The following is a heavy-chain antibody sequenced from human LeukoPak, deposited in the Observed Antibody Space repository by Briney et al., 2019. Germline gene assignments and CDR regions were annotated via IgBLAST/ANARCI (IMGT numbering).Heavy chain of an antibody. CDR1: GFTFSAYW. CDR3: AGVKVAGTRSFDY. Sequence: PGGSPRLSCAASGFTFSAYWMHWVRQAPGKGLVWVGRINDVGSDSTYVDSVKGRFTISRDNAKNTLYLQMNNLRAEDTAVYYCAGVKVAGTRSFDYWGQGTLATVSS. CDR2: INDVGSDS. D-gene: IGHD6-19*01. V-gene: IGHV3-74*01. J-gene: IGHJ4*02.